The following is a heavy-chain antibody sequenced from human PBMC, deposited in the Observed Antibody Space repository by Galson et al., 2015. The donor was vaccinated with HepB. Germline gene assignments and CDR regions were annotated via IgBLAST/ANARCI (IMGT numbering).Heavy chain of an antibody. CDR3: VRQYSTSWPIDY. D-gene: IGHD6-13*01. J-gene: IGHJ4*02. CDR1: GFTFSSYA. V-gene: IGHV3-23*01. CDR2: ITSSGGST. Sequence: SLRLSCAVSGFTFSSYAMSWVRQAPGKGLEWVSTITSSGGSTYYADSVKGRFTISRDKSKNTLFLQMSSLRAEDTTVYYCVRQYSTSWPIDYWGQGTLVTVSS.